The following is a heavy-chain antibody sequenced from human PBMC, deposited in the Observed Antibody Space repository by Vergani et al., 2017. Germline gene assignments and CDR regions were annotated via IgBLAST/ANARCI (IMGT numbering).Heavy chain of an antibody. Sequence: QVQLVQSGAEVKKPGSSVKVSCKASGGTFSSYAISWVRQAPGQGLEWMGGIIPIFGTANYAQKFQGRVTITADESTSTAYMGLSSLRSEDTAVYYCARGGHAGGYCSSTSCPSDYWGQGTLVTVSS. CDR2: IIPIFGTA. CDR3: ARGGHAGGYCSSTSCPSDY. D-gene: IGHD2-2*01. CDR1: GGTFSSYA. V-gene: IGHV1-69*12. J-gene: IGHJ4*02.